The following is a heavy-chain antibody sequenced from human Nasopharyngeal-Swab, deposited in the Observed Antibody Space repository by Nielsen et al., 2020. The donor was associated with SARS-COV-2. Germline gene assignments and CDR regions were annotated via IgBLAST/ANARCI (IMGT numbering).Heavy chain of an antibody. D-gene: IGHD3-3*01. CDR1: GGSMTSHNYY. CDR3: ARAIKIFGAVVGSFDP. J-gene: IGHJ5*02. Sequence: SETLSLTCSVSGGSMTSHNYYWGWIREPPEKGLEWIGNIYYNGITYYNPSLKSRVTISLDTSKSQFSLKLTSVTAADTAVYYCARAIKIFGAVVGSFDPWGQGTLVTVSS. CDR2: IYYNGIT. V-gene: IGHV4-39*07.